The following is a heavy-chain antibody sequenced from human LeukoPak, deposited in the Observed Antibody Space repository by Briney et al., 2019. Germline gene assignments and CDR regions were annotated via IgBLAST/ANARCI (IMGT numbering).Heavy chain of an antibody. CDR1: GFTLSSYW. CDR3: ARDRESYSNNWFDP. Sequence: GGSLSLSCVASGFTLSSYWMSWVRQAPGKGLAGVANIKQNGSEKYYVDSVKGRFTISRDNAKNSLYLQMNSLRAEDTAVYYCARDRESYSNNWFDPWGQGTLVTVSS. CDR2: IKQNGSEK. J-gene: IGHJ5*02. D-gene: IGHD1-26*01. V-gene: IGHV3-7*01.